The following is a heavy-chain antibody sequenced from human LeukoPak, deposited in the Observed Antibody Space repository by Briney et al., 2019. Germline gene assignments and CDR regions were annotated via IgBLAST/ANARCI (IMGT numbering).Heavy chain of an antibody. CDR3: ARARGYYGSGSQGGY. CDR2: INHSGST. Sequence: SETLSLTCTVSGGSISSYYWSWIRQPPVKGLEWIGEINHSGSTNYNPSLKSRVTISVDTSKNQFSLKLSSVTAADTAVYYCARARGYYGSGSQGGYWGQGTLVTVSS. CDR1: GGSISSYY. J-gene: IGHJ4*02. V-gene: IGHV4-34*01. D-gene: IGHD3-10*01.